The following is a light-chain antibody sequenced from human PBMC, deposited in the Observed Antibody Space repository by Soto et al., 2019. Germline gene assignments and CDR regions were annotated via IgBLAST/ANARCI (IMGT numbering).Light chain of an antibody. V-gene: IGLV3-1*01. CDR1: KLTDKF. Sequence: SSELTQPPSVSVSPGQTASITCSGDKLTDKFASWYHQKPGQSPVLVIYQDRKRPSGIPERFSGSNSGHTATLTISGTQPMDEADYYCQAWDSDTVVFGGGTKLTVL. J-gene: IGLJ2*01. CDR3: QAWDSDTVV. CDR2: QDR.